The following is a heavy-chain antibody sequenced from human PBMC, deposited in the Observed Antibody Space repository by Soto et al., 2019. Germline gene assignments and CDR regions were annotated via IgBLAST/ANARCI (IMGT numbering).Heavy chain of an antibody. V-gene: IGHV3-23*01. CDR2: ISGSGGST. CDR1: GFTFSSYA. CDR3: LTWSSGTPDY. D-gene: IGHD2-8*02. J-gene: IGHJ4*02. Sequence: VQLLESGGGLVQPGGSLRLSCAASGFTFSSYAMSWVRQAPGKGLEWVSAISGSGGSTYYADSVKGRFTISRDNSQNTLYLQINSLRADDTAVYYCLTWSSGTPDYWGQGTLVIVSS.